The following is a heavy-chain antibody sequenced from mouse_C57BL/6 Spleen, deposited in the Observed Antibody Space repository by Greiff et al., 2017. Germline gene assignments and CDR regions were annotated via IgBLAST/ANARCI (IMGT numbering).Heavy chain of an antibody. CDR2: IRLKSDNYAT. Sequence: VMLVESGGGLVQPGGSMKLSCVASGFTFSNYWMNWVRPSPEKGLEWVAQIRLKSDNYATHYAESVKGRFTISRDDSKSSVYLQMNNLRVEDTGIYYCTGSYYSHYYAMDYWGQGTSVTVSS. J-gene: IGHJ4*01. CDR3: TGSYYSHYYAMDY. D-gene: IGHD2-12*01. CDR1: GFTFSNYW. V-gene: IGHV6-3*01.